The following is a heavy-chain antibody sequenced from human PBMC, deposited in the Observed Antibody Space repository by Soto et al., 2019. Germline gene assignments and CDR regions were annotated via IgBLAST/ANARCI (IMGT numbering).Heavy chain of an antibody. CDR2: ISHSGST. Sequence: SETLCLTCTVSGGSIRSAAYYWSWIRQHPGKGLEWIGYISHSGSTYYNPSLKSRVIISVDTSKNQFSLSLTSATAADTAVYYCAREYTYGSNFFDCWGQGALVTVSS. D-gene: IGHD5-18*01. V-gene: IGHV4-31*03. CDR1: GGSIRSAAYY. CDR3: AREYTYGSNFFDC. J-gene: IGHJ4*02.